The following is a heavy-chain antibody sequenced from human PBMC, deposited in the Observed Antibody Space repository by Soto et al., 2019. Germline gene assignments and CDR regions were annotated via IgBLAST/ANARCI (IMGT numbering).Heavy chain of an antibody. D-gene: IGHD2-8*02. CDR1: GFTFNNYW. J-gene: IGHJ4*02. CDR2: ISQDGSER. CDR3: ATDTYCPATCYRGHGN. Sequence: EVQLVESGGGLVQPGGSLRLSCAASGFTFNNYWMTWVSQTPGRGLEGVAKISQDGSERHYVDSVKGRFTISRDNAKNSLFLQMNNLRAEDTAIYYCATDTYCPATCYRGHGNWGQGTLVTVSS. V-gene: IGHV3-7*01.